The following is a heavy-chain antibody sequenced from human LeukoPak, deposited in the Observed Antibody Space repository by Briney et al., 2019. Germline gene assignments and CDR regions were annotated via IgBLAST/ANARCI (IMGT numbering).Heavy chain of an antibody. D-gene: IGHD3-10*01. V-gene: IGHV1-18*01. J-gene: IGHJ6*03. CDR3: ARDGPGDYYYYMDI. CDR1: GCTFTSYG. CDR2: ISAYNGNT. Sequence: ASVKVSCKASGCTFTSYGISWVRQAPGQGLEWMGWISAYNGNTNYAQKFQGRVTMTRDTSISTAYVELSRLRSDDTAVYYCARDGPGDYYYYMDIWGKGTTVTISS.